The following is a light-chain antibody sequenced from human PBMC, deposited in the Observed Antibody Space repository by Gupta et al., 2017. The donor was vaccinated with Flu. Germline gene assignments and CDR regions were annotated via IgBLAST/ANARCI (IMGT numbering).Light chain of an antibody. J-gene: IGKJ3*01. V-gene: IGKV4-1*01. Sequence: SLVEWATSNCKSRQSVLYSTISKNCLAWYQQKPGQAPRLLIYCASTRHSGIPDRFSGSGSGTEFTLTISRLEPEDFAVYSCQQYCNSPWTFGHGTKVDIK. CDR3: QQYCNSPWT. CDR1: QSVLYSTISKNC. CDR2: CAS.